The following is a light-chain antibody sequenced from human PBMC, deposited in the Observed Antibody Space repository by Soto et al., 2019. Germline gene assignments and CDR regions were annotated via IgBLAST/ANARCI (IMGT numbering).Light chain of an antibody. CDR1: QDISTL. CDR2: DAS. CDR3: QQYAHLPLT. J-gene: IGKJ4*01. V-gene: IGKV1-33*01. Sequence: DIRMTQSPSSLSASVGDRVIITCQANQDISTLLNWFQQKPGKAPKLLISDASILESGVPSRVSGSGSGTDFTFTCTSLQPEDFATYYCQQYAHLPLTFGGGTKVEIK.